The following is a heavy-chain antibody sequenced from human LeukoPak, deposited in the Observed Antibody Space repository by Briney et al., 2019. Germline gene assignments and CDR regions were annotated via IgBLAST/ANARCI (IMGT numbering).Heavy chain of an antibody. J-gene: IGHJ4*02. CDR2: ISYDGRNK. CDR1: EFTFSSYA. Sequence: PGRSLRLSCAASEFTFSSYAMHWVRQAPDKGLEWVALISYDGRNKDYADSVKGRFTISRDNPKSSLYLQMNSLRGEDTAVYYCARGMDYDILAGPPDYWGQGTLVTVSS. D-gene: IGHD3-9*01. V-gene: IGHV3-30*04. CDR3: ARGMDYDILAGPPDY.